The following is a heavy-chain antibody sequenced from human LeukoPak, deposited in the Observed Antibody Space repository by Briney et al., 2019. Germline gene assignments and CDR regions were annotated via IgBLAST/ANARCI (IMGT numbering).Heavy chain of an antibody. J-gene: IGHJ4*02. CDR2: IYYSGST. Sequence: PSETLSLTCTVSGGSISSYYWSWIRQPPGKGLEWIGYIYYSGSTNYNPSLKSRVTISVDTSKNQFSLKLSSVTAADTAVYYCARMGLYSSSPYFDYWGQGTLVTVSS. CDR3: ARMGLYSSSPYFDY. CDR1: GGSISSYY. V-gene: IGHV4-59*01. D-gene: IGHD6-6*01.